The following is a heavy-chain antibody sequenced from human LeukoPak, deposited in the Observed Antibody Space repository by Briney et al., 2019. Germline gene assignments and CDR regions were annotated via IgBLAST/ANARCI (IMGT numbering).Heavy chain of an antibody. J-gene: IGHJ3*02. CDR2: IYYSGST. CDR1: GGSISSYY. V-gene: IGHV4-59*08. CDR3: ARHVGSGSYYVDAFDI. Sequence: SETLSLTCTVSGGSISSYYWSWIRQPPGKGLEWIGYIYYSGSTNYNPSLKSRVTISVDTSKNQFSLKLSSVTAADTAVYYCARHVGSGSYYVDAFDIWGQGTMVTVSS. D-gene: IGHD1-26*01.